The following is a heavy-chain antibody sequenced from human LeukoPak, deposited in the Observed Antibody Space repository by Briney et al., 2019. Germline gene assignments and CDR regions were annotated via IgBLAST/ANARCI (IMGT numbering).Heavy chain of an antibody. Sequence: SETLSLTCTVSGGSISSYYWSWIRQPPGEGLEWIGYIYYSGSTNYNPSLKSRVTISVDTSKNQFSLKLSSVTAADTAVYYCARERGGWNDGLRGAFDIWGQGTMVTVSS. CDR2: IYYSGST. CDR1: GGSISSYY. CDR3: ARERGGWNDGLRGAFDI. V-gene: IGHV4-59*01. D-gene: IGHD1-1*01. J-gene: IGHJ3*02.